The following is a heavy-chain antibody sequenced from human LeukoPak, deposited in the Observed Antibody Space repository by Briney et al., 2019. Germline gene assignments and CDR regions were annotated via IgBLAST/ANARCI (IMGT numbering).Heavy chain of an antibody. D-gene: IGHD5-18*01. CDR3: ARDSYGTLSFDY. V-gene: IGHV3-11*04. Sequence: GGSLRLSCAASGFTFSDYYMTWTRQAPGKGLEWVSYISSSGTTIYYGDSVKGRFTISRDNAKNSLYLQMNSLRAEDTAVYYCARDSYGTLSFDYWGQGTLVTVSS. CDR1: GFTFSDYY. J-gene: IGHJ4*02. CDR2: ISSSGTTI.